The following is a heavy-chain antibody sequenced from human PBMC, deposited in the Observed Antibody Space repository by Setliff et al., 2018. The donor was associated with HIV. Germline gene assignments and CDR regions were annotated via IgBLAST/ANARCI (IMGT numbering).Heavy chain of an antibody. CDR2: INPNSGGT. V-gene: IGHV1-2*05. J-gene: IGHJ4*02. CDR1: GYTFTGYY. D-gene: IGHD1-26*01. CDR3: ARERIVGATAPFDY. Sequence: GASVKVSCKASGYTFTGYYMHWVRQAPGQGLEWMGRINPNSGGTNYAQKFQGRVTMTRDTSISTAYMELSRLRSDDTVVYYCARERIVGATAPFDYWGQGTLGTVS.